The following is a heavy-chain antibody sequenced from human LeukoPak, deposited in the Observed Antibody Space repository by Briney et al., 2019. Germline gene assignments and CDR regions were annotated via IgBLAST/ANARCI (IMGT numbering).Heavy chain of an antibody. Sequence: PSETLSLTCTVSGGFISSYSWSWIRQHAGNGLELIGRSYTSWSTNYNPSLKSRVTMSVDTSKNQFSLSLNSVTAADTAVYYCARGVASTGIGWFDRWGEGTLVSVSS. J-gene: IGHJ5*02. D-gene: IGHD6-13*01. CDR1: GGFISSYS. CDR3: ARGVASTGIGWFDR. CDR2: SYTSWST. V-gene: IGHV4-4*07.